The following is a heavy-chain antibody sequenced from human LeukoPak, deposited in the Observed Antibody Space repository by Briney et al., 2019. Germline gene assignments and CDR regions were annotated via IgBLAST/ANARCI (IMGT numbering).Heavy chain of an antibody. CDR2: IKTDGSTT. V-gene: IGHV3-74*01. CDR3: ARGNQQLPRSTPDY. J-gene: IGHJ4*02. D-gene: IGHD2-2*01. CDR1: GFTFSSSW. Sequence: GGSPRLSCAVSGFTFSSSWMHWVRQAPGKGLVWVSHIKTDGSTTAYADSVKGRFTISRDNAKNTLYLQMNSLRAEDTGVYYCARGNQQLPRSTPDYWGQGTLVTVSS.